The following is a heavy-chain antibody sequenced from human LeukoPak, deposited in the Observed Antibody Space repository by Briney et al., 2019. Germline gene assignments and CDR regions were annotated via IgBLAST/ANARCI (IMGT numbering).Heavy chain of an antibody. CDR3: AKDALPHIVPMVYAYLDYYMDV. CDR1: GFTFSSYG. V-gene: IGHV3-30*18. D-gene: IGHD2-8*01. J-gene: IGHJ6*03. Sequence: HTGGSLRLSCAASGFTFSSYGMHWVRQAPGKGLEWVAVISYDGSNKYYADSVKGRFTISRDNSKNTLYLQMNSLRAEDTAVYYCAKDALPHIVPMVYAYLDYYMDVWGKGTTVTVSS. CDR2: ISYDGSNK.